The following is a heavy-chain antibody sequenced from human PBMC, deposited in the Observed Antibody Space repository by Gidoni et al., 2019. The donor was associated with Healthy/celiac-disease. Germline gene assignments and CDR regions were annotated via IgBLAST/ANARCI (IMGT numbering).Heavy chain of an antibody. J-gene: IGHJ6*02. V-gene: IGHV4-31*03. CDR3: ARDFHSSSVVADYYYGMDV. CDR1: GGSISSGGYY. D-gene: IGHD2-15*01. Sequence: QVQLQESGPGLVKPSQTLSLTCTVSGGSISSGGYYWSWIRQHPGKGLEWIGYIYYSGSTYYNPSLKSRVTISVDTSKNQFSLKLSSVTAADTAVYYCARDFHSSSVVADYYYGMDVWGQGTTVTVSS. CDR2: IYYSGST.